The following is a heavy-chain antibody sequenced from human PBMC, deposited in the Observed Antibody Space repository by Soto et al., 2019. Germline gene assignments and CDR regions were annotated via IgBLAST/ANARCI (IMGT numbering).Heavy chain of an antibody. D-gene: IGHD3-3*01. Sequence: GGSLRLSCAASGFTFSNAWMNWVRQAPGKGLEWVGRIKSKTDGGTTDYAAPVKGRFTISRDVSKNTLYLQMNSLKTEDTAVYYCTTDYLLWSGYYGLFRDYWGQGTLVTVSS. V-gene: IGHV3-15*07. CDR3: TTDYLLWSGYYGLFRDY. CDR1: GFTFSNAW. CDR2: IKSKTDGGTT. J-gene: IGHJ4*02.